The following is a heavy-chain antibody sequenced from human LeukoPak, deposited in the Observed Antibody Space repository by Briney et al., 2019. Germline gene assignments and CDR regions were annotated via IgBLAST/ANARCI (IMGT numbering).Heavy chain of an antibody. V-gene: IGHV3-21*04. J-gene: IGHJ5*02. CDR2: ISTSSIYI. Sequence: GGSLRLSCAASGFTFSSYSMIGVRRAPGKGLEGVSSISTSSIYIYYADAVKGRFTISRDNSKNTLYLQMKSLRAEDTAVYYCAKRIRVNWFDPWGQGTLVTVSS. CDR1: GFTFSSYS. CDR3: AKRIRVNWFDP.